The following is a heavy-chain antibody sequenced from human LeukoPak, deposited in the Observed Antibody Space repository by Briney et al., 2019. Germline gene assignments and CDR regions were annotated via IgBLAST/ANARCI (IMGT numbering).Heavy chain of an antibody. J-gene: IGHJ4*02. V-gene: IGHV1-2*02. CDR3: ARDLGQNGDSVDY. Sequence: ASVKVSCKASGYTFTGYYMHWVRQAPGQGLEWMGWINPNSGGTNYAQKFQGRVTMTRDTSISTAYMELSRLRSHETAVYYCARDLGQNGDSVDYWGQGTLVTVSS. CDR1: GYTFTGYY. CDR2: INPNSGGT. D-gene: IGHD4-17*01.